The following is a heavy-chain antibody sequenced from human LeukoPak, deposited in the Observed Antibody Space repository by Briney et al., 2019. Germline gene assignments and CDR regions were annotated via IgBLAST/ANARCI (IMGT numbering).Heavy chain of an antibody. D-gene: IGHD1-14*01. Sequence: SETLSLTCAVYGGSFSGYYWSWIRQPPGQGLEWIGEINHSGSTNYNPSLKSRVTISVDTSKNQFSLKLSSVTAADTAVYYCARAGGNFDYWGQGTLVTVSS. V-gene: IGHV4-34*01. CDR3: ARAGGNFDY. CDR1: GGSFSGYY. CDR2: INHSGST. J-gene: IGHJ4*02.